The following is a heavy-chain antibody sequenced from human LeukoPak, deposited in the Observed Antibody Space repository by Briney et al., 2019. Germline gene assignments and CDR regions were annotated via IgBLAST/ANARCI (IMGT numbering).Heavy chain of an antibody. CDR1: GGTFSSYA. Sequence: AASVTVSCKASGGTFSSYAISWVRQAPGQGLEWMGGIIPIFGTANYAQKFQGRVTITADKSTSTAYMELSSLRSEDTAVYYCARGPLWFGELSGQYNWFDPWGQGTLVTVSS. J-gene: IGHJ5*02. D-gene: IGHD3-10*01. V-gene: IGHV1-69*06. CDR2: IIPIFGTA. CDR3: ARGPLWFGELSGQYNWFDP.